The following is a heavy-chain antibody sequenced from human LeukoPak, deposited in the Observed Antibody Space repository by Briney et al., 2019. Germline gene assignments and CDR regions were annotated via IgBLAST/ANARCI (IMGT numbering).Heavy chain of an antibody. J-gene: IGHJ4*02. V-gene: IGHV5-51*01. CDR2: IYPDDSDT. CDR3: ARRVGRWSFDY. D-gene: IGHD2-15*01. Sequence: GESLKISCKGSGYSFTSYWIGWVRQMPEKGLEWMGIIYPDDSDTRYSPSLQGQVTISADKSISTAYLQWSSLKASDTAIYYCARRVGRWSFDYWGQGTLVTVSS. CDR1: GYSFTSYW.